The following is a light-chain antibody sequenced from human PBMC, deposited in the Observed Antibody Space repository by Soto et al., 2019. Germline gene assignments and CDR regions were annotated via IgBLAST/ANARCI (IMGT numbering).Light chain of an antibody. V-gene: IGLV1-47*01. J-gene: IGLJ2*01. CDR3: AAWDARVNVV. CDR2: GND. Sequence: QAVVTQPPSASGTPGQRVTISCSGSSSNIGNKYVDWYQQVPGTAPKLLIYGNDQRPSGVPDRFSGSKSGTSASLAISGLRSEDEADYYCAAWDARVNVVFGGGTQLTVL. CDR1: SSNIGNKY.